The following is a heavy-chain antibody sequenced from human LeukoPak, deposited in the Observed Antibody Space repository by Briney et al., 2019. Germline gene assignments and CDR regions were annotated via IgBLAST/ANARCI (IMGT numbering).Heavy chain of an antibody. Sequence: ASVKVSCKASGYTFTSYAMNRVRHAPGQGVEWMAWINTNTGNPTYAQGFTGRFVFSLDTSVSTAYLQISSLKAEDTTVYYCAREISRYCSGGSCYLTTEFDYWGQGTLVTVSS. CDR2: INTNTGNP. CDR3: AREISRYCSGGSCYLTTEFDY. V-gene: IGHV7-4-1*02. D-gene: IGHD2-15*01. CDR1: GYTFTSYA. J-gene: IGHJ4*02.